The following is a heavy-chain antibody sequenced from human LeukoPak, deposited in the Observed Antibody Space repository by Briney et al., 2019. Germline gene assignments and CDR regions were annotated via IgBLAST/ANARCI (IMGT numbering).Heavy chain of an antibody. Sequence: PSETLSLTCTVSGGSISSSSYYWGWIRQPPGKGLEWIGSIYYSGSTYYNPSLKSRVTISVDTFKNQFSLKLSSVTAADTAVYYCARRDGEAAAFDYWGQGTLVTVSS. D-gene: IGHD6-13*01. V-gene: IGHV4-39*01. CDR1: GGSISSSSYY. J-gene: IGHJ4*02. CDR2: IYYSGST. CDR3: ARRDGEAAAFDY.